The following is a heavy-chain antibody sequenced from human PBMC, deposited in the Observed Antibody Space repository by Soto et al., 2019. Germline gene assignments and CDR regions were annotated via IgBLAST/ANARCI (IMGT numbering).Heavy chain of an antibody. J-gene: IGHJ6*02. D-gene: IGHD3-10*01. CDR1: GFTVSSNY. CDR2: IYSGGST. Sequence: GGSLRLSCAASGFTVSSNYMSWVRQAPGKGLEWVSVIYSGGSTYYADPVKGRFTISTHNSKNTLYLQMNSLRSEDTAVYYCARVMVTIFRGIIEDYQYAMDVWGQGTTVTVSS. V-gene: IGHV3-53*04. CDR3: ARVMVTIFRGIIEDYQYAMDV.